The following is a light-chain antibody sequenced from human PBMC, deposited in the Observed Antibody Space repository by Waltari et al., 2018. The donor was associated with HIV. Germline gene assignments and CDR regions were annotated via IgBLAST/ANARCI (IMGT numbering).Light chain of an antibody. CDR2: GAS. CDR1: QTVSSNY. Sequence: EIVLTQSPGTLSLSPGERATLSCRASQTVSSNYLAWYQQKPGQAPTLLIYGASSRATGIPDRFSGDGSGTDFTLTINRLEPEDFAVYYCQQYGSSPTFGPGTKVDIK. CDR3: QQYGSSPT. J-gene: IGKJ3*01. V-gene: IGKV3-20*01.